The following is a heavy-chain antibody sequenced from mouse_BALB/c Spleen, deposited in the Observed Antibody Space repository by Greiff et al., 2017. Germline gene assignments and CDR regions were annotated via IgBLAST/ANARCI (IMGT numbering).Heavy chain of an antibody. D-gene: IGHD2-12*01. V-gene: IGHV2-5-1*01. CDR2: IWRGGST. J-gene: IGHJ4*01. Sequence: QVQLKESGPSLVQPSQSLSITCTVSGFSLTSYGVHWVRQSPGKGLEWLGVIWRGGSTDYNAAFMSRLSITKDNSKSQVFFKMNSLQADDTAIYYCAKKTRSYDDGYAMDYGGQGTSVTVSS. CDR3: AKKTRSYDDGYAMDY. CDR1: GFSLTSYG.